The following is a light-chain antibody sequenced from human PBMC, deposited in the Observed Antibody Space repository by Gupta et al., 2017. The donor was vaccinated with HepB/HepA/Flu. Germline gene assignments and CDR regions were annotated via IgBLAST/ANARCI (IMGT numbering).Light chain of an antibody. CDR2: DDS. CDR1: NIGSKS. V-gene: IGLV3-21*03. Sequence: SSVRTQPPAVSVAPGKPARITCGGNNIGSKSVHWYQQKPGQAPVLVVYDDSDRTSGIPVRFSGSNSGNTATLTISRVEAGDEDDYYCQVWDSSSDHPVVFGGGTKLTVL. CDR3: QVWDSSSDHPVV. J-gene: IGLJ2*01.